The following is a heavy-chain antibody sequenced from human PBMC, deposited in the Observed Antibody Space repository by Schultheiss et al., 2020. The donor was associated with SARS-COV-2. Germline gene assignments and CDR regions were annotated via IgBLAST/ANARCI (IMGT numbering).Heavy chain of an antibody. CDR3: ARHTGYYYDSSAYYPVGAFDI. D-gene: IGHD3-22*01. J-gene: IGHJ3*02. CDR1: GFTFSSYW. CDR2: ISYDGSNK. Sequence: GGSLRLSCAASGFTFSSYWMSWVRQAPGKGLEWVAVISYDGSNKYYADSVKGRFTISRDNSKYTLYLQVNSLRAEDTAVYYCARHTGYYYDSSAYYPVGAFDIWGQGTMVTVSS. V-gene: IGHV3-30-3*01.